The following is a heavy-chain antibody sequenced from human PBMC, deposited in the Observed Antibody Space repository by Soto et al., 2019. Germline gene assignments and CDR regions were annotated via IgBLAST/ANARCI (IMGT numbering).Heavy chain of an antibody. CDR3: ARASSIAARRAWFDP. CDR1: GGSFSGYY. V-gene: IGHV4-34*01. D-gene: IGHD6-6*01. CDR2: INHSGRT. J-gene: IGHJ5*02. Sequence: SETLSLTGAVYGGSFSGYYWSWMRQPQGRGLECIGEINHSGRTNYSPSLKSRVTISVHTSKNQFSLNLSSVTAADAALYYCARASSIAARRAWFDPWGQGTMVTVSS.